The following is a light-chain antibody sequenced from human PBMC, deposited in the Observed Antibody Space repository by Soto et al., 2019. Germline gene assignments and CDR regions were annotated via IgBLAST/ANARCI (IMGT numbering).Light chain of an antibody. CDR1: SSDVGSYNL. CDR2: EGS. Sequence: QPASVSGSPGQSITISCTGTSSDVGSYNLVSWYQQHPGKAPKLMIYEGSKRPSGVSNRFSGSKSGNTASLTISGLQAEDEADYYCCSYAGSSTLYVFGTGTKVTVL. J-gene: IGLJ1*01. CDR3: CSYAGSSTLYV. V-gene: IGLV2-23*01.